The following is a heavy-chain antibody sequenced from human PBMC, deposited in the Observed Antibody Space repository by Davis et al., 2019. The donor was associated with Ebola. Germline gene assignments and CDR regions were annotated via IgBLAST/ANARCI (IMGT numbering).Heavy chain of an antibody. V-gene: IGHV4-39*01. CDR3: ARLTVGP. CDR1: GGSISSDSYY. Sequence: SETLSLTCTVSGGSISSDSYYWGWIRQPPGKGLEWIGRMYYSGSTSYNPSLRSRVTMSVDTSKNQFSLKLSSVTAADTAVYYCARLTVGPWGQGALVTVSS. D-gene: IGHD4-23*01. CDR2: MYYSGST. J-gene: IGHJ5*02.